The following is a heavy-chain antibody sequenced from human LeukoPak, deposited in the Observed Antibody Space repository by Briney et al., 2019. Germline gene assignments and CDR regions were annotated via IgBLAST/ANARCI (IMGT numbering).Heavy chain of an antibody. Sequence: SVKVSCTASGGSFSSNVISWVRQAPGQGLEWMGRIIPILGTPDYARKFQGRVTITADKSTSTAYMELTSLKSEDTAVYYCARAGGSSWYVSLYYWGQGTLVTVSS. CDR1: GGSFSSNV. D-gene: IGHD6-13*01. V-gene: IGHV1-69*04. J-gene: IGHJ4*02. CDR3: ARAGGSSWYVSLYY. CDR2: IIPILGTP.